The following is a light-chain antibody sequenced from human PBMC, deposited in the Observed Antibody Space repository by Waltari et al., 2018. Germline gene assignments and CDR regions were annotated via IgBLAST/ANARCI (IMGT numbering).Light chain of an antibody. CDR2: EVS. CDR1: SSDVGSYNL. V-gene: IGLV2-23*02. CDR3: CSYAGSSTWV. J-gene: IGLJ3*02. Sequence: QSALTQPASVSGSPGQSITISCTGTSSDVGSYNLVSGYQQQPGKAPKLMIYEVSKRPSGVANRCSGSKSGNTASLTISGLQAEDEADYYCCSYAGSSTWVFGGGTKLTVL.